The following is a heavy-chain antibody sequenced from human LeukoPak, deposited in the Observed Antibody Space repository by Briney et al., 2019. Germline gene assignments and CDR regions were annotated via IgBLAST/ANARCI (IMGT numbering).Heavy chain of an antibody. V-gene: IGHV4-39*07. J-gene: IGHJ4*02. CDR2: IHYSGST. CDR3: ARVSPAPLYDILTGIFDY. D-gene: IGHD3-9*01. CDR1: GGSISSSSYY. Sequence: SETLSLTCTVSGGSISSSSYYWAWIRQPPGKGLEWIGSIHYSGSTYYNPSLQSRVTISIDTSKNQFSLKLSSVTAADTAVYYCARVSPAPLYDILTGIFDYWGQGTLVTVSS.